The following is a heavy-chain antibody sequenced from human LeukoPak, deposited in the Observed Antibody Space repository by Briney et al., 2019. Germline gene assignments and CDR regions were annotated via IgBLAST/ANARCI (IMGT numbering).Heavy chain of an antibody. D-gene: IGHD6-13*01. V-gene: IGHV3-53*01. CDR3: ARNTGYSDY. J-gene: IGHJ4*02. CDR1: GFTVSSNH. Sequence: AGSLRLSCAASGFTVSSNHMTWVRQAPGKGLEWVSVLQSGGNTYYADSVKGRFTISRDNSKNTLYLQMNSLRAEDTAVYYCARNTGYSDYWGQGTLVTVSS. CDR2: LQSGGNT.